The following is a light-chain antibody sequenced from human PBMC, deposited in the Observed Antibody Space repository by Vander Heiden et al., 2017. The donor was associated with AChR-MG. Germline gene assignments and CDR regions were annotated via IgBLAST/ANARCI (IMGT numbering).Light chain of an antibody. CDR1: QTVLYSSNNRNY. J-gene: IGKJ1*01. V-gene: IGKV4-1*01. CDR2: WAS. CDR3: QQYYSAPRT. Sequence: DIVLPKFPAPLAVLMGERATINCKSSQTVLYSSNNRNYLAWYQQKPGQPPKLLIFWASTRETGVPDRFSGSGSGTDFTLTISGLQAEDVAVYYCQQYYSAPRTFGQGTKVEIK.